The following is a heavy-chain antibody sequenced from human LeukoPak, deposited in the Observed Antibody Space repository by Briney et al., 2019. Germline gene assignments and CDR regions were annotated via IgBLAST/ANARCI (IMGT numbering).Heavy chain of an antibody. V-gene: IGHV3-11*04. CDR3: ARERSTGSGYWDY. Sequence: GGSLRLSCAASGFTFSDYYMSWIRQAPGKGLEWVSYISSSGSTIYYADSVKGRFTISRDNSKNTLYLQMNSLRAEDTAVYYCARERSTGSGYWDYWGQGTLVTVSS. J-gene: IGHJ4*02. D-gene: IGHD3-22*01. CDR2: ISSSGSTI. CDR1: GFTFSDYY.